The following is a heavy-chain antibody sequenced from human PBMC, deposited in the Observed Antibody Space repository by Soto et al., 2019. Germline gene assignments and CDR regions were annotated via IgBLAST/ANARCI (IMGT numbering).Heavy chain of an antibody. Sequence: QVQLVESGGGVVQPGRSLRLSCAASGFTFSSYGMHWVRQAPGKGLEWVAVISYDGSNKYYADYVKGRFTISRDNSKNTLYLQMNSLRAEDTAVYYCAKEIAAAGTRLYYYYYYGMDVWGQGTTVTVSS. J-gene: IGHJ6*02. CDR1: GFTFSSYG. V-gene: IGHV3-30*18. D-gene: IGHD6-13*01. CDR2: ISYDGSNK. CDR3: AKEIAAAGTRLYYYYYYGMDV.